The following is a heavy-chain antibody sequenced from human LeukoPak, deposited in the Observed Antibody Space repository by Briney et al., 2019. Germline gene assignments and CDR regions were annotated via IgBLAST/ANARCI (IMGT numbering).Heavy chain of an antibody. Sequence: ASVKVSCKASGYTFTSYDINWVRQAPGQGLEWMGGIIPIFGTANYAQKFQGRVTITADKSTSTAYMELSSLRSEDTAVYYCARGVKDYYDSSGYYTRFDYWGQGTLVTVSS. D-gene: IGHD3-22*01. J-gene: IGHJ4*02. CDR2: IIPIFGTA. CDR3: ARGVKDYYDSSGYYTRFDY. V-gene: IGHV1-69*06. CDR1: GYTFTSYD.